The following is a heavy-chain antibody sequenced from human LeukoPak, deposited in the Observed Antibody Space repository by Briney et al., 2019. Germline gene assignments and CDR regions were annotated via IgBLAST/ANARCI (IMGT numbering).Heavy chain of an antibody. D-gene: IGHD4-17*01. CDR3: ARATVTRWFDP. Sequence: PGRSLRLSCAASGFAFSSFVMHWVRQAPGKGLEWVAVIWYDGTNKYYADSVKGRFTISRDNSKNTLYLQMNSLRAEDTAVYYCARATVTRWFDPWAREPWSPSPQ. CDR1: GFAFSSFV. V-gene: IGHV3-33*01. J-gene: IGHJ5*02. CDR2: IWYDGTNK.